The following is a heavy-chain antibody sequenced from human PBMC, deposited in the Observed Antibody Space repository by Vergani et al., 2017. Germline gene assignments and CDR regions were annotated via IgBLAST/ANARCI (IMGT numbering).Heavy chain of an antibody. CDR1: GYTFSDHH. V-gene: IGHV1-18*04. Sequence: QAQLVQSGAEVKKPGASVKVSCKASGYTFSDHHLHWVRQAPGQGLEWVGWISVDNGNTHYVPKFQDRISMTSDSSSSTVYMELRRLRSDDTAIYYCARVWGGGAQQYGYWGQGTLVTVSS. CDR2: ISVDNGNT. D-gene: IGHD2-15*01. CDR3: ARVWGGGAQQYGY. J-gene: IGHJ4*02.